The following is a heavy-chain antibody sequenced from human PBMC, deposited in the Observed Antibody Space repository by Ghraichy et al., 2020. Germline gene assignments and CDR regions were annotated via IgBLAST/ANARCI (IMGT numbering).Heavy chain of an antibody. CDR2: ISGSGGST. V-gene: IGHV3-23*01. CDR3: AKGGLWLSNYYMDV. Sequence: GGSLRLSCAASGFTFSSYAMSWVRQAPGKGLEWVSAISGSGGSTYYADSVKGRFTISRDNSKNTLYLQMNSLRAEDTAVYYCAKGGLWLSNYYMDVWGKGTTVTVSS. J-gene: IGHJ6*03. CDR1: GFTFSSYA. D-gene: IGHD4/OR15-4a*01.